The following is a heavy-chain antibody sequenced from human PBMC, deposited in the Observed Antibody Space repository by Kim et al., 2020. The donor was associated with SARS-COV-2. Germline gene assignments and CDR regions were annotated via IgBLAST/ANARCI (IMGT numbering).Heavy chain of an antibody. J-gene: IGHJ4*02. V-gene: IGHV3-23*01. D-gene: IGHD3-10*01. CDR1: GFTFTGQD. Sequence: GGSLRLSCAVSGFTFTGQDMSWVRLAPGKGLEWVSAISGSGRTPYYADSVKGRFTISRDNSKNTLYLQLNDLRAEDTAVYYCAKDSRGVLEYWGQGTLVTVSS. CDR2: ISGSGRTP. CDR3: AKDSRGVLEY.